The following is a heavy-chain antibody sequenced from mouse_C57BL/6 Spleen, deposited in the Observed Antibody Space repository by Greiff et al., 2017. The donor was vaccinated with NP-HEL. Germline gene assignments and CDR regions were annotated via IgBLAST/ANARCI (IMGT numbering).Heavy chain of an antibody. V-gene: IGHV1-52*01. Sequence: VKLQQPGAELVRPGSSVKLSCKASGYTFTSYWMHWVKQRPIQGLEWIGNIDPSDSETHYNQKFKDKATLTVDKSSSTAYMQLSSLTSEDSAVYYCARTTVVATPSYAMDYWGQGTSVTVSS. J-gene: IGHJ4*01. D-gene: IGHD1-1*01. CDR1: GYTFTSYW. CDR2: IDPSDSET. CDR3: ARTTVVATPSYAMDY.